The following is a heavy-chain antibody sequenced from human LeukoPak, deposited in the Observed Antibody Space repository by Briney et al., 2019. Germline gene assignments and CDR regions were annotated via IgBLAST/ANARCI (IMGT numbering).Heavy chain of an antibody. CDR1: GFTFSSYS. CDR2: ISSSSNYI. V-gene: IGHV3-21*01. CDR3: ASSGSYRTQHYFDY. J-gene: IGHJ4*02. D-gene: IGHD1-26*01. Sequence: GGSLRLSCAASGFTFSSYSMNWVRQAPGKGLEWVSSISSSSNYIYYADSVKGRFTISRDNAKNSLYLQMNSLRAEDTAVYYCASSGSYRTQHYFDYWGQGTLVTVSS.